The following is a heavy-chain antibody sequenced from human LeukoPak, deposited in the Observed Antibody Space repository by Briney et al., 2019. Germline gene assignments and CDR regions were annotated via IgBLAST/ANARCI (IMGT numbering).Heavy chain of an antibody. CDR2: INPSGGST. J-gene: IGHJ4*02. Sequence: ASVKGSCKASGYTFTSYYMHWVRQAPGQGLEWMGIINPSGGSTSYAQKFQGRVTMTRDMSTSTVYMELSSLRSEDTAVYYCARTYGGYSYYDYWGQGTLVTVSS. V-gene: IGHV1-46*01. D-gene: IGHD5-18*01. CDR3: ARTYGGYSYYDY. CDR1: GYTFTSYY.